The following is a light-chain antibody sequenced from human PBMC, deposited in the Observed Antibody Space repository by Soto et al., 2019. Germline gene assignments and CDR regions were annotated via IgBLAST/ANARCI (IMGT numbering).Light chain of an antibody. V-gene: IGLV2-14*01. CDR2: EVS. CDR3: SSYTSSSTVV. J-gene: IGLJ2*01. CDR1: SSDVGGYNY. Sequence: QSALTQPVSVSGSPGQSITISCTGTSSDVGGYNYVSWYQQHPGKAPKLMIYEVSNRPSGVSNRFSGSKSGNTASLTISGLQAEDEADYYCSSYTSSSTVVFGGGTKLTRP.